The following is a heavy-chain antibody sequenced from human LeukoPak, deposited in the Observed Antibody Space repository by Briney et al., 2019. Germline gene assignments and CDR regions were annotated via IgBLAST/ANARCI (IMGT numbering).Heavy chain of an antibody. Sequence: SETLSLTCTVSGGSIRSYYWSWIRQPPGKGLEWIGDIYYRGSTNYNPSLKSRVTMSVDTSKNQFSLKLTSVTAADTAVYYCARYSGSYLSPFDYWGQGILVTVSS. J-gene: IGHJ4*02. CDR1: GGSIRSYY. V-gene: IGHV4-59*08. CDR3: ARYSGSYLSPFDY. D-gene: IGHD1-26*01. CDR2: IYYRGST.